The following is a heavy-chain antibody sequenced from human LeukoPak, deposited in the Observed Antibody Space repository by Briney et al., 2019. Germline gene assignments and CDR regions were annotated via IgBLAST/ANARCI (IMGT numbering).Heavy chain of an antibody. CDR3: ARVKSPERKTWLQLGAFDV. J-gene: IGHJ3*01. CDR1: GGSISSGGYY. V-gene: IGHV4-31*03. CDR2: IHYSGST. Sequence: SQTLSLTCTVSGGSISSGGYYWNWIRQHPGKGLEWIGYIHYSGSTYYNPSLKSRVTLSIDTSKSQLSFQLTSVTAADTAVYYCARVKSPERKTWLQLGAFDVWGQGTVVTVSS. D-gene: IGHD5-24*01.